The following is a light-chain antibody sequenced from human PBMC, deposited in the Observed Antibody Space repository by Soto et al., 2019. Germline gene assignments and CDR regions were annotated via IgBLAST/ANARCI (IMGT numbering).Light chain of an antibody. V-gene: IGLV1-40*01. CDR2: DNT. CDR1: SSDIGAGYR. J-gene: IGLJ2*01. CDR3: QSFDKDLSAVV. Sequence: QSVLTQPPSVSGAPGERVTISCTGSSSDIGAGYRVRWYQQVPGTAPKLLIYDNTNRPSGVSVRFSGSKSGPSASLAISGLQAEDEADYYCQSFDKDLSAVVFGGGTKLTVL.